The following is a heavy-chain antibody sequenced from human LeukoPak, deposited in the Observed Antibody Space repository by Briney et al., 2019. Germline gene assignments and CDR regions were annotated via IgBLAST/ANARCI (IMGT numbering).Heavy chain of an antibody. CDR1: RYTFTRYF. D-gene: IGHD4-17*01. CDR2: INPNSGGT. CDR3: ASDVDYGDYVFDY. J-gene: IGHJ4*02. V-gene: IGHV1-2*02. Sequence: ASVKVSCKSSRYTFTRYFMHWVREAPGQGLEWMGWINPNSGGTNYAQKFQGRVTMTRDTSISTAYMELSRLRSDDTAVYYCASDVDYGDYVFDYWAQGTLVTVSS.